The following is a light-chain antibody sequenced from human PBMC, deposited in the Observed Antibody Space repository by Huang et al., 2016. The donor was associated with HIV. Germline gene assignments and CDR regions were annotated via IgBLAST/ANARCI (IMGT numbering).Light chain of an antibody. CDR2: GAS. V-gene: IGKV3-15*01. J-gene: IGKJ2*01. Sequence: EIVMTQSPATLSVSPGERATLSCRASQSVSSNLAWYQQKPGLAPRLLISGASSRATGIPARFSGSGSGTEFTLTISSLQSEDFAVYYCQQYNNWPRGTFGQGTKVEIK. CDR1: QSVSSN. CDR3: QQYNNWPRGT.